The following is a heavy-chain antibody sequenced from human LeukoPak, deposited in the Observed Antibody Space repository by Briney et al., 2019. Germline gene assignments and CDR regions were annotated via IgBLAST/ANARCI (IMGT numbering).Heavy chain of an antibody. V-gene: IGHV4-4*07. J-gene: IGHJ6*04. CDR1: GGSISSYY. Sequence: SETLSLTCTVSGGSISSYYWSWIRQPAGKGLEWIGRIYTSGSTNYNPSLKNRVTMSVGTSKNQFSLKLSSVTAADTAVYYCVSLRYYYDRSGYYTTEVWGKGTTVTVSS. CDR2: IYTSGST. CDR3: VSLRYYYDRSGYYTTEV. D-gene: IGHD3-22*01.